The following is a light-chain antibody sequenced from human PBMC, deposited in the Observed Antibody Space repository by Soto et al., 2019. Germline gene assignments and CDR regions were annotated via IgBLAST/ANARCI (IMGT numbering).Light chain of an antibody. CDR1: HDIGNS. Sequence: DIQMTQSPPSLSASVGDRVTITCHASHDIGNSLNWYQHKPGKAPKVLIYDASKLQTGVPSRFSGSGSGTDFTLTISSLQPEDFATYYCQQYDNLPLIFGQGTRLEIK. CDR2: DAS. CDR3: QQYDNLPLI. V-gene: IGKV1-33*01. J-gene: IGKJ5*01.